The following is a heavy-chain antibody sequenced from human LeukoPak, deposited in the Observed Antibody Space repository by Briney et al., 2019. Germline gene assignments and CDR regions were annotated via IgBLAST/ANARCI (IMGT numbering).Heavy chain of an antibody. V-gene: IGHV3-23*01. Sequence: GGSLRLSCAASGFTFSSSAMSWVREAPGKGLEWVSAISGSGGSTYYADSVKGRFTISRDNSKNTLYLQMNSLRAEDTALYYCAKQDTASTYYFDYWGQGTLVTVSS. CDR1: GFTFSSSA. CDR2: ISGSGGST. CDR3: AKQDTASTYYFDY. J-gene: IGHJ4*02. D-gene: IGHD5-18*01.